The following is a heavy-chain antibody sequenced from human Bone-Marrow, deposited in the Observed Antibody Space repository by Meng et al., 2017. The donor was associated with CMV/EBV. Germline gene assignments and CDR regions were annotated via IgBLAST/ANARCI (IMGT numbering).Heavy chain of an antibody. V-gene: IGHV4-38-2*02. CDR3: ARGGNVYGTRLVTTYYYYGMDV. J-gene: IGHJ6*02. D-gene: IGHD4-11*01. CDR1: GYSISSGYY. CDR2: IYHSGST. Sequence: SETLSLTCTVSGYSISSGYYWGWIRQPPGKGLEWIGSIYHSGSTYYNPSLKSRVTISVDTSKNQFSLKLSSVTAADTAVYYCARGGNVYGTRLVTTYYYYGMDVWGQGTTVTVSS.